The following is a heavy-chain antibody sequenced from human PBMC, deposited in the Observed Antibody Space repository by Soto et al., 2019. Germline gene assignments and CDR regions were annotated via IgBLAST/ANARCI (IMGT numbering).Heavy chain of an antibody. CDR3: ARDRLGRAAASYGMDV. CDR2: ISSSSSYI. Sequence: NPGGSLRLSCAASGFTFSSYSMNWVRQAPGKGLEWVSSISSSSSYIYYADSVKGRFTISRDNAKNSLYLQMNSLRAEDTAVYYCARDRLGRAAASYGMDVWGQGTTVTVSS. J-gene: IGHJ6*02. D-gene: IGHD6-13*01. V-gene: IGHV3-21*01. CDR1: GFTFSSYS.